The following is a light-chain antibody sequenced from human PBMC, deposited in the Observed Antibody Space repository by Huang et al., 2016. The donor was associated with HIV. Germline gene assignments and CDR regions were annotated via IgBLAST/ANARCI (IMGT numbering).Light chain of an antibody. Sequence: AIRITQSPSSLSASTGDKVSITCRASQAINTYLAWYQQKPGKPPSLLIYATSTWQSGVPSRFSGSGSGTDFTLTITHLQAEDFATYYCQQYYSFPLTFGQGSQVEV. CDR1: QAINTY. CDR2: ATS. V-gene: IGKV1-8*01. J-gene: IGKJ1*01. CDR3: QQYYSFPLT.